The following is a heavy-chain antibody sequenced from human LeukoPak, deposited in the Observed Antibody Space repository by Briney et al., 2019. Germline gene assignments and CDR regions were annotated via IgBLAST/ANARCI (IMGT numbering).Heavy chain of an antibody. D-gene: IGHD5-18*01. CDR2: SSGSGRTI. J-gene: IGHJ4*02. V-gene: IGHV3-23*01. CDR1: GFILSNHA. Sequence: GVSLRLSCAASGFILSNHAMSWVRQAPGKGLQCIAVSSGSGRTIEYEDSVKGRFTISRDNSKNTLSLQMNSLRVEDTAIYYCTKNVMVKRYIDYWGQGTVVTVSS. CDR3: TKNVMVKRYIDY.